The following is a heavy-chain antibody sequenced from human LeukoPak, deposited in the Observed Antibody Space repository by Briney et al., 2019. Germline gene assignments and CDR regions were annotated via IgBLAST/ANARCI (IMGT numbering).Heavy chain of an antibody. CDR1: GFTFSNYA. J-gene: IGHJ2*01. D-gene: IGHD1-14*01. CDR2: ISSNGGST. Sequence: AGGSLRLSCAASGFTFSNYAMSWVRQAPGKGLEYVSAISSNGGSTYYAESVKGRFTISRDNSKNTLYLQMSSLRAEDTAVYYCARGSQPGPSYFDLWGRGTLVTVSS. V-gene: IGHV3-64D*09. CDR3: ARGSQPGPSYFDL.